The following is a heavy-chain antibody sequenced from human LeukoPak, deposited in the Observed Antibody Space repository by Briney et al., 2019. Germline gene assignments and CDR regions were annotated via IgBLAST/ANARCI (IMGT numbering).Heavy chain of an antibody. Sequence: SGPALVKPTQTLTLTCTFSGFSLSTRGMRVSWIRQPPGKALEWLARLDRVDDKFYSTSLKTTLTISTDTSKSQVVLTMTNTDPVDTATYYCARTLPFYGSGSQPFDYGGQGTLVTVSS. CDR2: LDRVDDK. J-gene: IGHJ4*02. CDR1: GFSLSTRGMR. CDR3: ARTLPFYGSGSQPFDY. D-gene: IGHD3-10*01. V-gene: IGHV2-70*04.